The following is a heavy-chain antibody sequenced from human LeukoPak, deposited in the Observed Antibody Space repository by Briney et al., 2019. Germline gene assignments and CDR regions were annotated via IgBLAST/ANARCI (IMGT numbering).Heavy chain of an antibody. D-gene: IGHD4-17*01. CDR3: ARIDNGDYTNYFDY. CDR2: IYYSGST. CDR1: GGSISSYY. V-gene: IGHV4-59*01. Sequence: PSETLSLTCTVSGGSISSYYWSWIRQPPGKGLEWIGYIYYSGSTNYNPSLKSRVTISVDTSKNQFSLKLSSVTAADTAVYYCARIDNGDYTNYFDYWGQGTLVTVSS. J-gene: IGHJ4*02.